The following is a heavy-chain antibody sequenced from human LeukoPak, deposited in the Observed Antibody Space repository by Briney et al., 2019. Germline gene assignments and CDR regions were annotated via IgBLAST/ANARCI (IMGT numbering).Heavy chain of an antibody. CDR3: AREGAVAGMDYYYGMDV. Sequence: GASVKVSCRASGYTFTGYYMHWVRQAPGQGLEWMGWINPNSGGTNYAQKFQGRVTMTRDTSISTAYMELSRLRSDDTAVYYCAREGAVAGMDYYYGMDVWGQGTTVTVSS. D-gene: IGHD6-19*01. J-gene: IGHJ6*02. CDR1: GYTFTGYY. CDR2: INPNSGGT. V-gene: IGHV1-2*02.